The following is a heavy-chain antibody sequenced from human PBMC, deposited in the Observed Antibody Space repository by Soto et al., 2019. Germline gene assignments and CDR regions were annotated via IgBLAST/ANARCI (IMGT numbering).Heavy chain of an antibody. CDR2: IIPILGIA. D-gene: IGHD6-6*01. Sequence: ASVKVSCKASGGTFSSYTISWVRQAPGQGLEWMGRIIPILGIANYAQKFQGRVTITADKSTSTAYMELSSLRSEDTAVYYCARDGSIAAPGGAFDIWGQGTMVTVSS. V-gene: IGHV1-69*04. J-gene: IGHJ3*02. CDR3: ARDGSIAAPGGAFDI. CDR1: GGTFSSYT.